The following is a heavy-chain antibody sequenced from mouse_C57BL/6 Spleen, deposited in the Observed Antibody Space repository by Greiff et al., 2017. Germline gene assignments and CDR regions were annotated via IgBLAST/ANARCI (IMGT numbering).Heavy chain of an antibody. CDR2: INPNYGTT. J-gene: IGHJ4*01. Sequence: VHVKQSGPELVKPGASVKISCKASGYSFTDYNMNWAKQSNGKSLEWIGVINPNYGTTSYNQKFKGKATLTVDQSSSTAYMQLNSLTSEDSAVYYCARGAYYSNYDYAMDYWGQGTSVTVSS. V-gene: IGHV1-39*01. CDR1: GYSFTDYN. CDR3: ARGAYYSNYDYAMDY. D-gene: IGHD2-5*01.